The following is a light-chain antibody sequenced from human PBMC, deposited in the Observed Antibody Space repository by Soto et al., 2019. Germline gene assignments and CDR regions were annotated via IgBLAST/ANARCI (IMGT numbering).Light chain of an antibody. CDR1: QTVSNTY. J-gene: IGKJ4*01. Sequence: EIVLTQFPGALSLSPGERVTLSCRASQTVSNTYLAWYQQKRGQAPKFLIYGASNRATVIPDRFSGSGSGTDFTLTISRLEPEDFAVYYCQQYGALPPTFGGGTKVEIK. CDR2: GAS. V-gene: IGKV3-20*01. CDR3: QQYGALPPT.